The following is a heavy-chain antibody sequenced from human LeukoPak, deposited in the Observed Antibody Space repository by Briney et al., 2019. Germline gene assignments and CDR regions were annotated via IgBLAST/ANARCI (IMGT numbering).Heavy chain of an antibody. CDR1: DGSFSGSY. Sequence: SETLSLTCAVYDGSFSGSYCTWIRQPPGKGLEWIGEINHSGSANYNPSLKSRVTISVDTSKNQFSLKLSSVTAADTAVYYCARGGGKRLSTVTTSFYYWGQGTLVTVSS. J-gene: IGHJ4*02. D-gene: IGHD4-17*01. CDR3: ARGGGKRLSTVTTSFYY. V-gene: IGHV4-34*01. CDR2: INHSGSA.